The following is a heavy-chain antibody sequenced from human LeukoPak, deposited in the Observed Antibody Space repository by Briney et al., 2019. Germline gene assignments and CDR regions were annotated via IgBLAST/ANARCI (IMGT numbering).Heavy chain of an antibody. J-gene: IGHJ5*02. D-gene: IGHD6-13*01. V-gene: IGHV1-18*01. CDR2: ISAYNGNT. CDR1: GYTFTSYG. Sequence: ASVKVSCKASGYTFTSYGISWVRQAPGQGLEWMGWISAYNGNTNYAQKLQGRVTMTTDTSTSTAYMELRSLRSDDTAVYYCARDFRKYSSGWYEFDPWGQGTLVTVSS. CDR3: ARDFRKYSSGWYEFDP.